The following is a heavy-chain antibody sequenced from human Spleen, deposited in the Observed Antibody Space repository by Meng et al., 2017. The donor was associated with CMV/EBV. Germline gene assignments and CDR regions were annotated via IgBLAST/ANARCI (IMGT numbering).Heavy chain of an antibody. D-gene: IGHD2-21*01. CDR3: ARVRRHCGGDCYSGGIGWFDP. J-gene: IGHJ5*02. Sequence: GSYWSWLRQHPGKGLEWIGYIYYSGSTYSTPSLKSRVTISVDTSKNQFSLKLSSVTAADTAVYYCARVRRHCGGDCYSGGIGWFDPWGQGTLVTVSS. V-gene: IGHV4-31*02. CDR1: GSY. CDR2: IYYSGST.